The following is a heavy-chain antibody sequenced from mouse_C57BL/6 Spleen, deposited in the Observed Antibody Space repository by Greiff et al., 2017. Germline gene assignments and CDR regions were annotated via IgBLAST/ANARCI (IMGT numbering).Heavy chain of an antibody. CDR1: GYTFTDYY. Sequence: EVQLQQSGPELVKPGASVKMSCKASGYTFTDYYMPWVKQSPGKSLEWIGYIYPNNGGTGYNKKFKGKATLTVDKSSSTAYMELRSLTSEDSAVYYGAKGGYFCHWYVDVWGKGTPVTVSA. D-gene: IGHD2-3*01. V-gene: IGHV1-34*01. CDR2: IYPNNGGT. J-gene: IGHJ1*03. CDR3: AKGGYFCHWYVDV.